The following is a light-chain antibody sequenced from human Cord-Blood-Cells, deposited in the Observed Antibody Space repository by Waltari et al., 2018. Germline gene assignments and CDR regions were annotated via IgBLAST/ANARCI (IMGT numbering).Light chain of an antibody. CDR2: EAS. J-gene: IGKJ2*01. Sequence: DIQMTQSPSSLSASVGDRVTITCQASQDISNYLNWYQQKPGKAPKLLIYEASNLETGVPSRFSGSGSGTDFTFTISSLQPEDIATYYSQQYDNLPYTFGQGTKREIK. CDR1: QDISNY. V-gene: IGKV1-33*01. CDR3: QQYDNLPYT.